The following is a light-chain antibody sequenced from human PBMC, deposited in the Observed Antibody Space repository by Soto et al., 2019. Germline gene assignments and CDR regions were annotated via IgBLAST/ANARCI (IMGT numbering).Light chain of an antibody. CDR3: SSHSATSPYV. CDR1: SSDVGFYNY. J-gene: IGLJ1*01. V-gene: IGLV2-14*01. CDR2: EVS. Sequence: QSVLTQPASVSGSPGQSITISCTGTSSDVGFYNYVSWYQQQHPGKAPKLMIYEVSHRPSGISNRFSGSKSGNTASLTISGLHVEDEADYYCSSHSATSPYVFGTGTKVTVL.